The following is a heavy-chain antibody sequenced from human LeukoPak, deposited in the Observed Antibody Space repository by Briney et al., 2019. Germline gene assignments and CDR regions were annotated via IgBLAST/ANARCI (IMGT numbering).Heavy chain of an antibody. V-gene: IGHV3-21*01. D-gene: IGHD1-1*01. CDR2: ISSSSSYI. J-gene: IGHJ6*02. Sequence: TGGSLRLYCAASGFTFSSYSMNWVRQAPGKGLEWVSSISSSSSYIYYADSVKGRFTISRDNAKNSLYLQMNSLRAEDTAVYYCARDKVPGTTGPLYYYYGMDVWGQGTTVTVSS. CDR3: ARDKVPGTTGPLYYYYGMDV. CDR1: GFTFSSYS.